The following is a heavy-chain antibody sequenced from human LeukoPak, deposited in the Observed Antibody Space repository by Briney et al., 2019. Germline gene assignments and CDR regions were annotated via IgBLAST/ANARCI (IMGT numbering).Heavy chain of an antibody. CDR1: GGSISSSSYY. J-gene: IGHJ3*02. Sequence: PSETLSLTCTVSGGSISSSSYYWSWIRQPAGKGLEWIGRIYTSGSTNYNPSLKSRVTMSVDTSKNQFSLKLSSVTAADTAVYYCARDRDYYDSSGYTYAFDIWGQGTMVTVSS. CDR3: ARDRDYYDSSGYTYAFDI. D-gene: IGHD3-22*01. V-gene: IGHV4-61*02. CDR2: IYTSGST.